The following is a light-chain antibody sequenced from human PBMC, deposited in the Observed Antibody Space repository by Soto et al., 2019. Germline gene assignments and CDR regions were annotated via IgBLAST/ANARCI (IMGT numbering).Light chain of an antibody. CDR2: EVT. CDR1: NNDVGTYDY. J-gene: IGLJ3*02. Sequence: QSALTQPASVSGSPGQSITISCTGSNNDVGTYDYVSWYQHHPGKAPKLLIYEVTNRPSGVSNRFSGSKSGNTASLTISGLQAEDEADYYCASYSGTTTLWVFGGGTKVTVL. CDR3: ASYSGTTTLWV. V-gene: IGLV2-14*01.